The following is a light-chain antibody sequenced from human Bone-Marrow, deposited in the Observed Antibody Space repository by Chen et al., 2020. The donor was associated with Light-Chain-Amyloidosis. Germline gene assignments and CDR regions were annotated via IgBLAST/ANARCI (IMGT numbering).Light chain of an antibody. CDR3: QSYQGSSQGV. J-gene: IGLJ3*02. V-gene: IGLV6-57*01. Sequence: NFMLTQPHPVSESPGKTVIISCTRSSGSIATKYVQWYQQRPGSSPTTVIYEDDQRPPGVPDRFSGSIDRSSNSASLTISGLKTEDEADYYCQSYQGSSQGVFGGGTKLTVL. CDR1: SGSIATKY. CDR2: EDD.